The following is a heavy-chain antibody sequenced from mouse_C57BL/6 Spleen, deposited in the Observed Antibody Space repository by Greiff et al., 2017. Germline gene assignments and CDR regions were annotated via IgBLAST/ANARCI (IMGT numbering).Heavy chain of an antibody. CDR3: ARGGRITTVVGAMDY. CDR2: IYPGDGDT. CDR1: GYAFSSSW. V-gene: IGHV1-82*01. J-gene: IGHJ4*01. D-gene: IGHD1-1*01. Sequence: QVQLQQSGPELVKPGASVKISCKASGYAFSSSWMNWVKQRPGKGLEWIGRIYPGDGDTNYNGKFKGKATLTADKSSSTAYMQLSSLTSEDSAVYFCARGGRITTVVGAMDYWGQGTSVTVSS.